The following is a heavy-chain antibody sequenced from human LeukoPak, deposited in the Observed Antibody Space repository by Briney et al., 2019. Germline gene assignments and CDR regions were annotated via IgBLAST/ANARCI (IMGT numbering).Heavy chain of an antibody. J-gene: IGHJ6*03. CDR3: ARQAAMGPLTTHPINYYYYMDV. Sequence: PGGSLRLSCAASGFTFSTYVMSWVRQAPGKGLECVSSISSSGGSTFYADSVKGRFTISRDNSKNTLYLQMNSLRAEDTAVYYCARQAAMGPLTTHPINYYYYMDVWGKGTTVTVSS. D-gene: IGHD2-2*01. V-gene: IGHV3-23*01. CDR1: GFTFSTYV. CDR2: ISSSGGST.